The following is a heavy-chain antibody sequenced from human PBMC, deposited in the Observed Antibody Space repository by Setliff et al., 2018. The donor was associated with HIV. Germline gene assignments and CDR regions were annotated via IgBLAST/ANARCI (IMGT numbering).Heavy chain of an antibody. Sequence: GGSLRLSCAASGFAFSSHQMSWVRQAPGKGLEWVAKIRQDGTDKYYVDSVKGRFTISRDNARNSLYLQIDSLRAEDTAVYHCARMISPRSNRYSPGWGQGRWSPSPQ. D-gene: IGHD5-12*01. V-gene: IGHV3-7*01. CDR2: IRQDGTDK. J-gene: IGHJ1*01. CDR3: ARMISPRSNRYSPG. CDR1: GFAFSSHQ.